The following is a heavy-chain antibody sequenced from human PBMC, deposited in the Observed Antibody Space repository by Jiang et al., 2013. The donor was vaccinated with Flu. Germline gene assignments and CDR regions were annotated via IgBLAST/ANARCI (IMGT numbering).Heavy chain of an antibody. D-gene: IGHD4-23*01. V-gene: IGHV2-26*04. CDR3: AWIMDYGGNFWRFDP. CDR2: IFSNAKK. Sequence: KALEWLAHIFSNAKKSYSTSLKSRLTISKDTSKSQVVLTMTNMDPVDTATYYCAWIMDYGGNFWRFDPWGQGTLVTVSS. J-gene: IGHJ5*02.